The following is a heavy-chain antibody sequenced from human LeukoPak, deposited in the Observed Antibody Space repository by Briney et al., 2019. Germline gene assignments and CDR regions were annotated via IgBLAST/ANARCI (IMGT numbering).Heavy chain of an antibody. J-gene: IGHJ4*02. Sequence: ASVKVSCKASGYTFTGHHIHWVRQAPGQGLEWMGWMNPDSGGTNSAPKFQGRLTMTRDTSISTAYMELGNLRYNDTAVYFCARDQRGNNWVFDFWGQGTLVTVSS. V-gene: IGHV1-2*02. CDR3: ARDQRGNNWVFDF. D-gene: IGHD5-24*01. CDR2: MNPDSGGT. CDR1: GYTFTGHH.